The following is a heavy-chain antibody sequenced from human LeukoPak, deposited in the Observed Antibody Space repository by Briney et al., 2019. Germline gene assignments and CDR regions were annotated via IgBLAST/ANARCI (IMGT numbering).Heavy chain of an antibody. J-gene: IGHJ5*01. V-gene: IGHV3-74*01. CDR1: GFTFSSHW. Sequence: GRSLRVSCAASGFTFSSHWMQWVRQVPGKGLVWVSRINSDGSDTNYADSVKGRLTISRDNAKNTVYLQMNSLRVEDTAVYYCARGSHHFDSWGQGTLVTVSS. CDR2: INSDGSDT. CDR3: ARGSHHFDS.